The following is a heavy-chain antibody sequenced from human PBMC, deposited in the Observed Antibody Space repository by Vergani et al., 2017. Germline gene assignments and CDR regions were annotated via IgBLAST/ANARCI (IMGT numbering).Heavy chain of an antibody. CDR2: ISGNSGSI. Sequence: DVQLVESGGGLVQPGRSLRLSCAASGFTFDDYAMHWVRKAPGKGLEWVSGISGNSGSIGYANSGKGRFTISRDNGKNSLYLQMNSLRAEDTALYYCAKGYYFDYWGQGTLVTVSS. V-gene: IGHV3-9*01. CDR1: GFTFDDYA. J-gene: IGHJ4*02. CDR3: AKGYYFDY.